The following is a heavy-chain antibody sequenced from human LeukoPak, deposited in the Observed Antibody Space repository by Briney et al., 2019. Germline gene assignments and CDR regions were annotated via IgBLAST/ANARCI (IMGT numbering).Heavy chain of an antibody. CDR2: IYHSGST. J-gene: IGHJ4*02. D-gene: IGHD6-19*01. V-gene: IGHV4-38-2*02. CDR1: GYSISSGYY. Sequence: SETLSLTCTVSGYSISSGYYWGWIRQPPGKGLEWIGSIYHSGSTYYNPSLKSRVTISVDTSKNQFSLKLSSVTAADTAVYYCARGEAVAGTFDYWGQGTLVTVSS. CDR3: ARGEAVAGTFDY.